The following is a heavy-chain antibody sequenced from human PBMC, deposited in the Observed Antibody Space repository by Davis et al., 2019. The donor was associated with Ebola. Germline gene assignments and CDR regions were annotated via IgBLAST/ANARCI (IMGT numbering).Heavy chain of an antibody. V-gene: IGHV1-46*01. Sequence: ASAKVSCKASGYTFTYYYMHWVRQAPGQGLEWMGLINPSGSSTSYAQKFQGRVTMTRDTSTNTVYMELSSLRSEDTAVYYCARGPTEPSGGWGQGTLVTVSS. J-gene: IGHJ4*02. D-gene: IGHD3-16*01. CDR3: ARGPTEPSGG. CDR2: INPSGSST. CDR1: GYTFTYYY.